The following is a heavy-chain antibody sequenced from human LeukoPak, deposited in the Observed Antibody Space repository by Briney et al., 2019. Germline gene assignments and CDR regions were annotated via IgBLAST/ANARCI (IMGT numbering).Heavy chain of an antibody. J-gene: IGHJ4*02. D-gene: IGHD3-22*01. CDR2: ISGSSSYI. CDR3: ARDSVPYDSSGYYGIEVDY. V-gene: IGHV3-21*01. CDR1: GFTFSSYS. Sequence: PGGSLRLSCAPSGFTFSSYSMNWVRQAPGKGLEWVSSISGSSSYISYADSVKGRFTIFRDNAKNSLYLQMNSLRAEDTAVYYCARDSVPYDSSGYYGIEVDYWGQGTLVTVSS.